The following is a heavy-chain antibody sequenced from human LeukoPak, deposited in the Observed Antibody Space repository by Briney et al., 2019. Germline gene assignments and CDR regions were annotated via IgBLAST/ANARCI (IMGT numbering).Heavy chain of an antibody. D-gene: IGHD1-7*01. CDR1: GFTFSSCW. Sequence: GGSLRLSCAASGFTFSSCWMHWVRQAPGKGLVWVSRINSDGNITIYADSVKGRFTISRDNAKNTLYLQMDSLRAEDTVVYYCATSGVTGTTNDYWGQGTLVTVSS. V-gene: IGHV3-74*01. J-gene: IGHJ4*02. CDR2: INSDGNIT. CDR3: ATSGVTGTTNDY.